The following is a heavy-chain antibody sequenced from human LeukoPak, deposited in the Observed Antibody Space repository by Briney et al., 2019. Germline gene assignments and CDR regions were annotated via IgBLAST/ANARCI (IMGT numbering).Heavy chain of an antibody. V-gene: IGHV3-23*01. CDR1: GFTFRSFT. Sequence: GGSLGLSCVASGFTFRSFTMNWVRQTPGKGLEWVSALSGSGGSAYYADSVKGRFTISRDNSQNTLYLQMSSLRAEDTAVYYCAKDRLLWHWGQGTLVTVSS. CDR2: LSGSGGSA. J-gene: IGHJ4*02. D-gene: IGHD2-21*01. CDR3: AKDRLLWH.